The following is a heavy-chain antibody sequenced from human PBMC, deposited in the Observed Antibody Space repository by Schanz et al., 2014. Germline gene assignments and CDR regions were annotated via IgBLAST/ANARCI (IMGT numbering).Heavy chain of an antibody. Sequence: EVHLLESGGGLVQPGGSLRLSCAASGFSFGTYAMSCVRQAPGKGLLWVSSISGTGGDDTYYADSVKGRFTISRDNAKNTLYLQMNSLRAEDTAVYYCAKSDAFDIWGQGTLVTVSS. CDR2: ISGTGGDDT. CDR1: GFSFGTYA. J-gene: IGHJ3*02. V-gene: IGHV3-23*01. CDR3: AKSDAFDI.